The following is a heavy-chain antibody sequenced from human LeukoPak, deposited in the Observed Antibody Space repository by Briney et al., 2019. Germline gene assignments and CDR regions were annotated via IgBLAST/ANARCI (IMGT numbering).Heavy chain of an antibody. CDR2: IYYSGST. D-gene: IGHD6-13*01. Sequence: PSETLSLTCTVSGGSVSSGSYYGSWIRQPPGKGLEWIGYIYYSGSTNYNPSLKSRVTISVDTSKNQFSLKLSSVTAADTAVYYCARDAAAAGTPFDYWGQGTLVTVSS. CDR3: ARDAAAAGTPFDY. V-gene: IGHV4-61*01. J-gene: IGHJ4*02. CDR1: GGSVSSGSYY.